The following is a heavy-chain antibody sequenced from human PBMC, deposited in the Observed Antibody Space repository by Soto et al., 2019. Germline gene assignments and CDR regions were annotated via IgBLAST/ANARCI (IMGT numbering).Heavy chain of an antibody. Sequence: GAAVKVSCQPSGGTFSSHPSSWVRQAPGQGLEWMGGIIPIFGTANYAQKFQGRVTITADESTSTAYMELSSLRSEDTAVYYCPREAIPRIVGAYHFDIWGQG. V-gene: IGHV1-69*13. D-gene: IGHD1-26*01. CDR3: PREAIPRIVGAYHFDI. CDR2: IIPIFGTA. J-gene: IGHJ3*02. CDR1: GGTFSSHP.